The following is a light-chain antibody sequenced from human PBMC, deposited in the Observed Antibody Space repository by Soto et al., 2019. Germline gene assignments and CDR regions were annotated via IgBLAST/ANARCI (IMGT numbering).Light chain of an antibody. CDR1: SSDVGGYNY. Sequence: QSALTQPASASGSPEQSITISCTGTSSDVGGYNYVSWYQQYPGKAPKLMIYEVSNRPSGVSDRFSGSKSGNTASLTISGLQAEDEADYYCSSYTSSSTYVFGTGTKVTVL. CDR2: EVS. CDR3: SSYTSSSTYV. J-gene: IGLJ1*01. V-gene: IGLV2-14*01.